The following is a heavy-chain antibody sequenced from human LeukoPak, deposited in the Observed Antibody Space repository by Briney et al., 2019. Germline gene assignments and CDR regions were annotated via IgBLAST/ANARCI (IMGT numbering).Heavy chain of an antibody. CDR2: VYPSAGTS. V-gene: IGHV1-46*03. CDR3: VREYHGGYFDF. D-gene: IGHD3-16*01. Sequence: ASVKVSCKASGYIFTSYYMHWVRQAPGQGPEWLGVVYPSAGTSDPAQRFRARITLSDDTSTSTAYMELRSLKSEDTAIYFCVREYHGGYFDFWGQGTLVTVSS. J-gene: IGHJ4*02. CDR1: GYIFTSYY.